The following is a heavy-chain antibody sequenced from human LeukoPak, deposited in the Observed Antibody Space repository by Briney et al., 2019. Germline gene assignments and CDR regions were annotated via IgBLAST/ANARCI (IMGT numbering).Heavy chain of an antibody. Sequence: SETLSLTCTVSGGSISSSIYYWSWIRQPAGKGLEWIGRIYTSGSTNYNPSLKSRVTMSVDTSKNQFSLKLSSVTAADTAVYYCARGYSYGFLQHWGQGTLVTVSS. D-gene: IGHD5-18*01. CDR1: GGSISSSIYY. V-gene: IGHV4-61*02. CDR3: ARGYSYGFLQH. J-gene: IGHJ1*01. CDR2: IYTSGST.